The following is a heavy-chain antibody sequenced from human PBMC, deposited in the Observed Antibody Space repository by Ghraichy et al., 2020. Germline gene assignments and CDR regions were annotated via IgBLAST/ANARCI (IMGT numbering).Heavy chain of an antibody. CDR3: ARGRDGDSLDY. D-gene: IGHD4-17*01. J-gene: IGHJ4*02. CDR1: GGSFSGYY. V-gene: IGHV4-34*01. CDR2: INHSGST. Sequence: SETLSLTCAVYGGSFSGYYWSWIRQPPGKGLEWIGEINHSGSTNYNPSLKSRVTISVDTSKNQFSLKLSSVTAADTAVYYCARGRDGDSLDYWGQGTLVTVSS.